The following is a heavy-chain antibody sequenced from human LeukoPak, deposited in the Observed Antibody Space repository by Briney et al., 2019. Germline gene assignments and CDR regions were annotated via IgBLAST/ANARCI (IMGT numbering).Heavy chain of an antibody. V-gene: IGHV1-46*01. J-gene: IGHJ4*02. CDR3: ARGGQRWELLRSFRY. CDR1: GYTFTSYD. Sequence: GASVKVSCKASGYTFTSYDINWVRQATGQGLEWMGIINPSGGSTSYAQKFQGRVTMTRDTSTSTVYMELSSLRSEDTAVYYCARGGQRWELLRSFRYWGQGTLVTVPS. CDR2: INPSGGST. D-gene: IGHD1-26*01.